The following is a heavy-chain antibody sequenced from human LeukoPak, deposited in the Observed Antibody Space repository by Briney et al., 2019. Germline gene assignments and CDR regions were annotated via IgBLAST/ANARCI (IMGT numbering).Heavy chain of an antibody. CDR1: GFTLRNYW. D-gene: IGHD2-21*02. CDR3: ARVAYCGGDCYSLDYYYMDV. Sequence: GGSLRLSCAASGFTLRNYWMHWVRQTPGKGLLWVSRINGDGTSATYAGSVKGRFTISRDNAKNTLYLQMNSLRAEDAAVYYCARVAYCGGDCYSLDYYYMDVWGKGTTVTVSS. V-gene: IGHV3-74*01. CDR2: INGDGTSA. J-gene: IGHJ6*03.